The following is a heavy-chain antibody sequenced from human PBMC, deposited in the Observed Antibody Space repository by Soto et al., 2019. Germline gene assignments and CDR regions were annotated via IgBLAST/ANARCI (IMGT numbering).Heavy chain of an antibody. CDR3: AGSVGGGFDY. V-gene: IGHV3-66*01. Sequence: EVQLVESGGGLVQPGGSLRLSCAASGFTVSSNYMSWVRQAPGKGLEWVSVVYIGGNTYYAESVEDRFTISRDNFQNMLYLQMNSLRAEDPAVYSFAGSVGGGFDYWGQGTLVTVSS. J-gene: IGHJ4*02. D-gene: IGHD3-16*01. CDR1: GFTVSSNY. CDR2: VYIGGNT.